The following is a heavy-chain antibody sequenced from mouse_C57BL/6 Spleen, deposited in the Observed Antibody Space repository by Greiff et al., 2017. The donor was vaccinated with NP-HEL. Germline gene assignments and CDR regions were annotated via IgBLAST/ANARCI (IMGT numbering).Heavy chain of an antibody. CDR1: GYTFTDYE. CDR2: IDPETGGT. Sequence: QVQLQQSGAELVRPGASVTLSCKASGYTFTDYEMHWVKQTPVHGLEWIGAIDPETGGTAYNQKFTGKALLTADKSSSTAYMELRSLTSDDSAVYYCTRGPANWDNAMDYWGQGTSVTVSS. CDR3: TRGPANWDNAMDY. V-gene: IGHV1-15*01. D-gene: IGHD4-1*01. J-gene: IGHJ4*01.